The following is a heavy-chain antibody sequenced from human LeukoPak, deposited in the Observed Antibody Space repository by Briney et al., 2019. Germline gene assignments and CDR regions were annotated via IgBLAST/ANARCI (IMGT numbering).Heavy chain of an antibody. Sequence: PSGTLSLTCGVSGGSITSTNWWSWVRQPPGQGLEWIGEVSLSGLTNYNPSLSSRVIMALDTSKNHLSLHLTSVTAADTAVYYCSRENGAFSPFRYWGQGYLVTVLS. CDR2: VSLSGLT. D-gene: IGHD2-8*01. CDR3: SRENGAFSPFRY. V-gene: IGHV4-4*02. CDR1: GGSITSTNW. J-gene: IGHJ4*02.